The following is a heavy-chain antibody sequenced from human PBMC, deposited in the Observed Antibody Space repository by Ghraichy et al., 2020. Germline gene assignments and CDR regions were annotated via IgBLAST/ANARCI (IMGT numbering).Heavy chain of an antibody. CDR1: GGSISSHY. CDR3: ARIWFGEFTPDY. CDR2: IYYSGST. J-gene: IGHJ4*02. V-gene: IGHV4-59*11. Sequence: SETLSLTCTVSGGSISSHYWSWIRQPPGKGLEWIGYIYYSGSTNYNPSLKSRVTISVDTSKNQFSLKLSSVTAADTAVYYCARIWFGEFTPDYWGQGILVTVSS. D-gene: IGHD3-10*01.